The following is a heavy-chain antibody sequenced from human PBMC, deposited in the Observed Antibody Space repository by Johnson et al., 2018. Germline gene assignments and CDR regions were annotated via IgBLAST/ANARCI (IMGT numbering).Heavy chain of an antibody. V-gene: IGHV3-15*07. Sequence: VQLVESGGGLVKPGGSLRLSCAASGFTFSNAWMNWVRQAPGKGLEWVGRIKSKTDGGTTDYAAPVKGRFTISRDDSKNTLNLQMNSLKTEDTAVYYCTTPQRGDYDYYYMDVWGKGTTVTVSS. CDR3: TTPQRGDYDYYYMDV. CDR1: GFTFSNAW. CDR2: IKSKTDGGTT. D-gene: IGHD2-15*01. J-gene: IGHJ6*03.